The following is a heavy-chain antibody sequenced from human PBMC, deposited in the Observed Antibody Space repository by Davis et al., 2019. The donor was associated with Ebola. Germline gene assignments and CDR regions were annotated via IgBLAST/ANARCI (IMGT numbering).Heavy chain of an antibody. Sequence: AGSLTLSCAASGFTFSSYWMSWVRQAPGKGLEWVANIKQDGSEKYYVDSVKGRFTISRDNAKNSLYLQMNSLRAADTAVYYCARGPMIVVVIASTDDAFDIWGQGTMVTVSS. CDR3: ARGPMIVVVIASTDDAFDI. V-gene: IGHV3-7*01. CDR2: IKQDGSEK. D-gene: IGHD3-22*01. CDR1: GFTFSSYW. J-gene: IGHJ3*02.